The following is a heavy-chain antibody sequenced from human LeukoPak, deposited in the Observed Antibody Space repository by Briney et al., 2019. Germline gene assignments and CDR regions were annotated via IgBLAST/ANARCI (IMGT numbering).Heavy chain of an antibody. D-gene: IGHD6-6*01. CDR3: ARSATSSSSRINWFDA. CDR1: GFTFSTYS. V-gene: IGHV3-21*01. CDR2: ITSSSSYI. J-gene: IGHJ5*02. Sequence: PGGSLRLSCTASGFTFSTYSMNWVRQATGKRLEWVSSITSSSSYIFYVDSVKGRFTISRDNAKNSLHLQMDSLRAEDSAVYYCARSATSSSSRINWFDAWGQGTLVTVSS.